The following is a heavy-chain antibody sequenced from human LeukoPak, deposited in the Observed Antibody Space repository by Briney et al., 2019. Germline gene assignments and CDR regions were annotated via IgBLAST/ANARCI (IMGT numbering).Heavy chain of an antibody. CDR1: GFTFSSYG. CDR2: MSYDGSKE. Sequence: GRSLRLSCAASGFTFSSYGMHWVRQAPGKGLEWVAVMSYDGSKEYYADSVKGRFTISRDNSKNTLYLQMNSLRVEDTAVYYCLVWKHVFDRWGQGTLVTVSS. V-gene: IGHV3-30*03. D-gene: IGHD5/OR15-5a*01. CDR3: LVWKHVFDR. J-gene: IGHJ5*02.